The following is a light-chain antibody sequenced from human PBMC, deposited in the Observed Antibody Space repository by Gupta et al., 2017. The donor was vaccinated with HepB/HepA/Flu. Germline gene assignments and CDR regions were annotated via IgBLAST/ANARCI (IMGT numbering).Light chain of an antibody. V-gene: IGKV2-28*01. Sequence: DIVMTQSPLCLPVPPGEPASISCRSSQSLLHSNGYNYLDWYLQKPGQSPQLMIYLGSNRASGVPERFSGSGSGTDFTLKISRVEAEDVGVYYCMQALQTPWTFGQGTKVEIK. CDR2: LGS. J-gene: IGKJ1*01. CDR1: QSLLHSNGYNY. CDR3: MQALQTPWT.